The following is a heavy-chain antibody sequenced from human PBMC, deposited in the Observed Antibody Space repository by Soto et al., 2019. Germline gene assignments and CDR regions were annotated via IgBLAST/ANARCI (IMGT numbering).Heavy chain of an antibody. Sequence: QLQLQESGPGLVKPSETLSLTCTVSGGYISSSSYYWGWIRQPPGKGLEWIGSIYYSGSTYYNPSLKSRVTISVDTSKNQFSLKLSSVTAADTAVYYCARETMVRGVIFYWGQGTLVTVSS. V-gene: IGHV4-39*02. D-gene: IGHD3-10*01. CDR2: IYYSGST. CDR3: ARETMVRGVIFY. J-gene: IGHJ4*02. CDR1: GGYISSSSYY.